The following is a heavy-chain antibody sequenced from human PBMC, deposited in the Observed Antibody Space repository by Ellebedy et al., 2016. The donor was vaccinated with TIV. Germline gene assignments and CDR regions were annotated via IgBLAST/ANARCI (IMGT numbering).Heavy chain of an antibody. J-gene: IGHJ3*02. CDR3: AKDLRYSAGWGGALDI. Sequence: PGGSLRLSCAASGFNFGGHAMKWVRQAPGKGLEWVSSIGSSAYSTHYADSVKGRFTISRDNSRNTLYLQMSSVRGEDTAVYFCAKDLRYSAGWGGALDIWGHGEMVTVSS. CDR1: GFNFGGHA. CDR2: IGSSAYST. V-gene: IGHV3-23*01. D-gene: IGHD2-8*02.